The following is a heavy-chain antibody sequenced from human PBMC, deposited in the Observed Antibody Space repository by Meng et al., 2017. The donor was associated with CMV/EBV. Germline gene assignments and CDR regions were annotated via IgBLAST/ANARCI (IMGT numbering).Heavy chain of an antibody. CDR3: ARDLKYYYDSSGHYGMDV. CDR2: IYYSGST. CDR1: GGSVSSGSYY. Sequence: SETLSLTCTVSGGSVSSGSYYWSWIRQPQGKGLEWIGYIYYSGSTNYNPSLKSRVTISVDTSKNQFSLKLSSVTAADTAVYYCARDLKYYYDSSGHYGMDVWGQGTTVTVSS. J-gene: IGHJ6*02. D-gene: IGHD3-22*01. V-gene: IGHV4-61*01.